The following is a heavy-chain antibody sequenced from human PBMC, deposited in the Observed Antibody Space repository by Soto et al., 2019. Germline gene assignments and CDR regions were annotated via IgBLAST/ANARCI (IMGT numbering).Heavy chain of an antibody. V-gene: IGHV1-69*02. Sequence: QVQLVQSGAEVKKPGSSVKVSCKASGGTFSSYTISWVRQAPGHGLEWMGRIIPILGIANYAQKFQGRVTITADKSTSTAYMELSSLRSEYTAVYYCTMEYCSSTSCYRDYWCQGTLVTVSS. CDR1: GGTFSSYT. D-gene: IGHD2-2*02. CDR2: IIPILGIA. J-gene: IGHJ4*02. CDR3: TMEYCSSTSCYRDY.